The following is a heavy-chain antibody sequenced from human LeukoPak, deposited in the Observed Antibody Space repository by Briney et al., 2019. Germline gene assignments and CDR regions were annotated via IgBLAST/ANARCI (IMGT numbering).Heavy chain of an antibody. V-gene: IGHV1-8*01. J-gene: IGHJ5*02. CDR1: GYTFTTYD. CDR2: MNPNSGNT. Sequence: RASVKVSCKASGYTFTTYDINWVRQATGQGLEWMGWMNPNSGNTGYAQKFQGRVTMTRNTSISTACMELSSLRSEDTAVYYCARTIAARRVGSWFDPWGQGTLVTVSS. CDR3: ARTIAARRVGSWFDP. D-gene: IGHD6-6*01.